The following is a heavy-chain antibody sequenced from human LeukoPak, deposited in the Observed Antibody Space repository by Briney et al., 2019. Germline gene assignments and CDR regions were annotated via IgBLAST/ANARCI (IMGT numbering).Heavy chain of an antibody. D-gene: IGHD4-17*01. J-gene: IGHJ4*02. Sequence: ASVKVSCKASGYTFTSYDVNWVRQAPGQELEWMGWINPNSGGTNYAQKFQGRVTMTRDTSISTAYMELSRLRSDDTAVYYCARMGRSTVTTPDYWGQGTLVTVSS. CDR1: GYTFTSYD. CDR2: INPNSGGT. V-gene: IGHV1-2*02. CDR3: ARMGRSTVTTPDY.